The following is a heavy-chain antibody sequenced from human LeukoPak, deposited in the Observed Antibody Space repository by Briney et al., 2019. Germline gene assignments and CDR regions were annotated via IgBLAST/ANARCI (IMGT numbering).Heavy chain of an antibody. V-gene: IGHV4-4*07. D-gene: IGHD3-10*01. Sequence: PSETLSLTCTVSGVSISSYYWSWIRQPAGKGLEWIGRIYTSGSTNYNPSLKSRVTMSVDTSKNQFSLKLSSVTAADTAVYYCARSAYGSGSYNFDYWGQGNLVTVSS. CDR2: IYTSGST. CDR1: GVSISSYY. J-gene: IGHJ4*02. CDR3: ARSAYGSGSYNFDY.